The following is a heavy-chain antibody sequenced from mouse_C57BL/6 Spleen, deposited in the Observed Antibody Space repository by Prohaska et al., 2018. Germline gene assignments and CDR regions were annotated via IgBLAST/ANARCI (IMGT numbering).Heavy chain of an antibody. CDR2: IRLKSDNYAT. V-gene: IGHV6-3*01. Sequence: EVKLEESGGGSVQPGGSMKLSCVASGFIFSNYWMNWVRQTPEKGLEWVAQIRLKSDNYATHSSESVKRRFTISRDDSKRSFSLQMNNLRSEDTGIYYCTDLYGSSYGENYAMAYWGQGTSVTVSS. CDR1: GFIFSNYW. CDR3: TDLYGSSYGENYAMAY. J-gene: IGHJ4*01. D-gene: IGHD1-1*01.